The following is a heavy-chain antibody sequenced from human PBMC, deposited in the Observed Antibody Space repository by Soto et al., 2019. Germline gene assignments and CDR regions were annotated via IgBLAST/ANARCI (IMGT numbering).Heavy chain of an antibody. CDR2: INPSGGST. CDR3: ARDTLRDGYNSLSPHFDY. J-gene: IGHJ4*02. V-gene: IGHV1-46*03. CDR1: GYTFTSYY. Sequence: EASVKVSCKASGYTFTSYYMHWVRQAPGQGLEWMGIINPSGGSTSYAQKFQGRVTMTRDTSTSTVYMELSSLRSEDTAVYYCARDTLRDGYNSLSPHFDYWGQGTLVTVSS. D-gene: IGHD1-1*01.